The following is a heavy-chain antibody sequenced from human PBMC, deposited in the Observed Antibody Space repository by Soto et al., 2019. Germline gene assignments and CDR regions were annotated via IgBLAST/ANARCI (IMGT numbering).Heavy chain of an antibody. J-gene: IGHJ6*02. CDR3: AREDYYGSGSYLHSSYGMDV. V-gene: IGHV5-51*01. CDR1: GYSFTSYL. Sequence: PGESLKISCKGSGYSFTSYLIGWVRQMPGKGLEWMGIIYPCDSDTRYSPSFQGQVTISADKSISTAYLQWSSLKASDTAMYYCAREDYYGSGSYLHSSYGMDVWGQGTTVTVSS. D-gene: IGHD3-10*01. CDR2: IYPCDSDT.